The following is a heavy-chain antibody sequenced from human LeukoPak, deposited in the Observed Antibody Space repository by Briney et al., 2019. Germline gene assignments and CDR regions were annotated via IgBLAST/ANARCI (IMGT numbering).Heavy chain of an antibody. V-gene: IGHV5-51*01. J-gene: IGHJ3*01. D-gene: IGHD4-17*01. Sequence: GASLIFSCTSSGYTLPTYWIGVGRQMRGRGLEWMGIIYPDDSDAKYSPSFQGQVTISVDKSTSTAYLQWSSLKASDTAMYYCARHRRPSDYDASDVWGQGTLVIVSS. CDR2: IYPDDSDA. CDR3: ARHRRPSDYDASDV. CDR1: GYTLPTYW.